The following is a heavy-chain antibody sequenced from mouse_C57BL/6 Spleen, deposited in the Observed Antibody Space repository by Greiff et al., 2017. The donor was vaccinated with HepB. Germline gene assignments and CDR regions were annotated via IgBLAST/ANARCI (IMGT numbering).Heavy chain of an antibody. D-gene: IGHD1-1*02. CDR2: INYDGSST. V-gene: IGHV5-16*01. Sequence: EVKLVDSEGGLVQPGSSMKLSCTASGFTFSDYYMAWVRQVPEKGLEWVANINYDGSSTYYLDSLKSRFIISRDNAKNILYLQMSSLKSEDTATYYCARGVVYFDYWGQGTTLTVSS. J-gene: IGHJ2*01. CDR3: ARGVVYFDY. CDR1: GFTFSDYY.